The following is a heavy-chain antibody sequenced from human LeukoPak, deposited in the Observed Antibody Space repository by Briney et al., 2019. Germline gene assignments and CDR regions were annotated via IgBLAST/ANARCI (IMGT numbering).Heavy chain of an antibody. D-gene: IGHD6-13*01. CDR2: FYYSGST. Sequence: SETLSLTCTVSGGSISSYYWSWIRQPPGKGLEWIGSFYYSGSTYYSPSLKSRVTISVDTSKNQFSLKLNSVTVADTAVYYCARRSTTWNAFDIWGQGTMVTVS. V-gene: IGHV4-59*05. CDR3: ARRSTTWNAFDI. J-gene: IGHJ3*02. CDR1: GGSISSYY.